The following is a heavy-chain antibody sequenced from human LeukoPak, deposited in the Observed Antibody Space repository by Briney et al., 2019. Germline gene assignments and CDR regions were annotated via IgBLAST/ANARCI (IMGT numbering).Heavy chain of an antibody. CDR2: FDPEDGET. CDR1: GYTLTELS. J-gene: IGHJ6*04. D-gene: IGHD3-22*01. Sequence: ASVKVSCKVSGYTLTELSMHWVRQAPGKGLEWMGGFDPEDGETIYAQKFQGRVTMTEDTSTDTAYMELSSLRSEDTAVYYCATVNYYDSSGYWFMDVWGKGTTVTVSS. V-gene: IGHV1-24*01. CDR3: ATVNYYDSSGYWFMDV.